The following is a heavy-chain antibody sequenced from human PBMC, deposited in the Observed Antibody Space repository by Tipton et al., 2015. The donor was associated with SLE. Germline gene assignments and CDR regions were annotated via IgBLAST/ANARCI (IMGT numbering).Heavy chain of an antibody. J-gene: IGHJ4*02. Sequence: TLSLTCTVSGGSITSSNVYWDWIRQPPGKGLLLIGSISYSGATSYNPSLKSRVTISVDTSKNQFSLSLISVTAADTAVYYCARLTPWGYDYWGPGMLVTVSS. CDR2: ISYSGAT. CDR3: ARLTPWGYDY. CDR1: GGSITSSNVY. D-gene: IGHD7-27*01. V-gene: IGHV4-39*07.